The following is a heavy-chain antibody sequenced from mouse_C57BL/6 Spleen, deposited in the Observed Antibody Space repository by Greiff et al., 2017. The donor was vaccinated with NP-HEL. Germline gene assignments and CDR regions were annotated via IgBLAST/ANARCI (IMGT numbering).Heavy chain of an antibody. J-gene: IGHJ4*01. D-gene: IGHD1-1*01. CDR1: GYTFTSYW. CDR2: IYPGSGST. Sequence: QVQLQQPGAELVKPGASVKMSCKASGYTFTSYWITWVKQRPGQGLEWIGDIYPGSGSTNYNEKFKSKATLTVDTSSSTAYMQLSSLTSEDSAVYYCARWGLRNSSMDYWGQGTSVTVSS. V-gene: IGHV1-55*01. CDR3: ARWGLRNSSMDY.